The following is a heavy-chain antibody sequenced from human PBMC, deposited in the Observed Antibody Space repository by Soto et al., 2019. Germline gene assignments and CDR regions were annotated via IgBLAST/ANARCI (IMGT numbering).Heavy chain of an antibody. CDR1: GFTFSSYS. CDR3: ARGNCSGDTCFFGGTH. D-gene: IGHD2-21*02. V-gene: IGHV3-21*04. Sequence: GGSLRLSCAASGFTFSSYSMNWVRQAPGKGLEWVSRISSSSSNIYYADSVKGRFTISRDNAKNTLYLEMNSLSLEDTAVYYCARGNCSGDTCFFGGTHWGRGTLVTVSS. CDR2: ISSSSSNI. J-gene: IGHJ4*02.